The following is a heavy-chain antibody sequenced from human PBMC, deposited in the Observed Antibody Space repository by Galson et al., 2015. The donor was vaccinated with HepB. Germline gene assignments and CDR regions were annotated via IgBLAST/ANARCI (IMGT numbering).Heavy chain of an antibody. CDR3: ARGQGVITATKYAFDI. J-gene: IGHJ3*02. CDR1: GYSFTNYW. D-gene: IGHD2-15*01. V-gene: IGHV5-51*01. Sequence: QSGAEVKKPGESLKISCEGSGYSFTNYWIGWVRQMPGKGLEWMGTIYPGDSDTRYSPSFRGQVTISADKSISTAYLQWSSLNASDTAMYYCARGQGVITATKYAFDIWGQGTMVTVSS. CDR2: IYPGDSDT.